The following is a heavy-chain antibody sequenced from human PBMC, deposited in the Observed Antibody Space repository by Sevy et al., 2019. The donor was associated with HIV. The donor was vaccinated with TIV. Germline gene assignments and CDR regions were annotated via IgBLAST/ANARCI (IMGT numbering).Heavy chain of an antibody. J-gene: IGHJ4*02. CDR2: IIWNGGSK. V-gene: IGHV3-20*04. Sequence: GGSLRLSCVASGFTFDDYGMSWVRQVPGKGLEWVSSIIWNGGSKTYADSVKGRFIISRDNGKNSLYLQMNSLRAEDTALYFGGREKSCGGACYHFDYWGQGTLVTVSS. D-gene: IGHD2-21*02. CDR1: GFTFDDYG. CDR3: GREKSCGGACYHFDY.